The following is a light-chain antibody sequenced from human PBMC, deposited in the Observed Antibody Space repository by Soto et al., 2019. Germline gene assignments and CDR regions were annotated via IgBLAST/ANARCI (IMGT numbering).Light chain of an antibody. CDR1: QSISSN. Sequence: EIVMTQSPATLSVSTGERATLSCRASQSISSNLAGYQQKHGQAPTLLMFRTSSRATGFPARFSGSGSGTEFNLTISSLQSEDFGVYYCQQYNNWPRATFGGGTKVDI. V-gene: IGKV3-15*01. J-gene: IGKJ4*01. CDR2: RTS. CDR3: QQYNNWPRAT.